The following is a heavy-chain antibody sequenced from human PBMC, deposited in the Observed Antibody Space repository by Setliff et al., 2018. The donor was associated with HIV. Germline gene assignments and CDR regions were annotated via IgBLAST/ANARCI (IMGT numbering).Heavy chain of an antibody. CDR3: VKEGRTSTVFDY. CDR1: GGSFSGSY. J-gene: IGHJ4*02. Sequence: PSETLSLTCAVHGGSFSGSYWSWIRQPPGKGLEWIGELNYVGVTNHNPSLKSRVTISVEASKRQWSLKLNSVTAADTAVYYCVKEGRTSTVFDYWGQGVMVTVSS. D-gene: IGHD1-7*01. V-gene: IGHV4-34*01. CDR2: LNYVGVT.